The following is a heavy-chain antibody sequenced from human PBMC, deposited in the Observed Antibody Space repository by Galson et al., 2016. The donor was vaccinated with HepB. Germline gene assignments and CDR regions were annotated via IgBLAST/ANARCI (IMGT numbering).Heavy chain of an antibody. CDR1: TDSMSPYY. CDR3: ARHRVASFDA. Sequence: ETLSLTCLVSTDSMSPYYWSWIRQSPGKRLEWIGYVFFLGNTTYHPSLGRRVTISLDTTRKHFSLSLKSITAADTAVYYCARHRVASFDAWGQGILVTVSS. J-gene: IGHJ5*02. CDR2: VFFLGNT. V-gene: IGHV4-59*08.